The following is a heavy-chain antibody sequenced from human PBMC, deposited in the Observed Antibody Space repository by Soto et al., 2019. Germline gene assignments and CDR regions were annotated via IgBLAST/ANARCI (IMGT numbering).Heavy chain of an antibody. CDR2: AYYRGRS. CDR3: ATYQPRITMVRGAIDY. CDR1: GGSVTNSSYY. D-gene: IGHD3-10*01. V-gene: IGHV4-39*01. Sequence: SETLSLTCTVSGGSVTNSSYYWGWIRQSTGKGLEWIGSAYYRGRSYSNSSVKSRVTISVDTSKNRLSLSLNSVTAADTAVYYCATYQPRITMVRGAIDYWGQGTMVTVSS. J-gene: IGHJ4*02.